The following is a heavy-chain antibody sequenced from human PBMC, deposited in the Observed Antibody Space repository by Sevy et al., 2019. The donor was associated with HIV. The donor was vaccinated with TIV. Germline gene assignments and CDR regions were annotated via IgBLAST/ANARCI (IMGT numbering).Heavy chain of an antibody. V-gene: IGHV1-69*13. Sequence: ASVKVSCKASGGTFDNYGISWVRQAPGQGLEWMGEIIPFFGTADYAQKFQGSVTITADEVTSTAYMELSSLRFDDTAVYYCPTTTPDGYNYSYYYGLDVWGQGTTVTVSS. D-gene: IGHD5-12*01. CDR3: PTTTPDGYNYSYYYGLDV. J-gene: IGHJ6*02. CDR1: GGTFDNYG. CDR2: IIPFFGTA.